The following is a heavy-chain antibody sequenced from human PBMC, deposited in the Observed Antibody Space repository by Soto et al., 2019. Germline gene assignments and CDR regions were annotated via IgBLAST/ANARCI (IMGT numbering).Heavy chain of an antibody. CDR2: ISYDGSNK. V-gene: IGHV3-30-3*01. Sequence: APGKGLEWVAVISYDGSNKYYADSVKGRFTISRDNSKNTLYLQMNSLRAEDTAVYYCARDVPFTMIVVATSINAFDIWGQGTMVTVSS. CDR3: ARDVPFTMIVVATSINAFDI. J-gene: IGHJ3*02. D-gene: IGHD3-22*01.